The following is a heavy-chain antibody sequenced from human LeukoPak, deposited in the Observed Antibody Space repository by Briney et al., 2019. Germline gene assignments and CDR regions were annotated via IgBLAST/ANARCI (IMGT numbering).Heavy chain of an antibody. D-gene: IGHD2-2*01. CDR1: GLNLDAYA. V-gene: IGHV3-43*02. CDR3: AKDTPLFYQYYGIDV. J-gene: IGHJ6*02. Sequence: GGSLRLSCAASGLNLDAYAMHWVRQAPGKGLEWGSLISGDGTITYYADSVKGRFTISRDNSKTSLFLEVNSLRSEETALYYCAKDTPLFYQYYGIDVWGQGTTVTVSS. CDR2: ISGDGTIT.